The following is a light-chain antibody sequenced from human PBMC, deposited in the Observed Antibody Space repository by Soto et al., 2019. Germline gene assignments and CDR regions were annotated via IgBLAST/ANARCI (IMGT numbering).Light chain of an antibody. CDR2: ENN. J-gene: IGLJ3*02. CDR3: GTWDNSLSAWV. V-gene: IGLV1-51*02. CDR1: SSNIGSHY. Sequence: QSVLTQPPSVSAAPGQKVTISCSGSSSNIGSHYVSWYQQLPGTAPKLLIYENNKRPSGIPDRISGSKSGTSATLDITGLQTGDEADYYCGTWDNSLSAWVLGGGTKVTVL.